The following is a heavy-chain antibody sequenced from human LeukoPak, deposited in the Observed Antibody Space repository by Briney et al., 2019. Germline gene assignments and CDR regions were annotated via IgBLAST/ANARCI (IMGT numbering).Heavy chain of an antibody. J-gene: IGHJ6*03. CDR1: GYTFTGYY. Sequence: SVKVSCKTSGYTFTGYYMHWVRQAPGQGLEWMGGIIPIFGTANYAQKFQGRVTITADESTSTAYMELSSLRSEDTAVYYCARGPGSDSSGYYYYYYMDVWGKGTTVTISS. CDR2: IIPIFGTA. CDR3: ARGPGSDSSGYYYYYYMDV. D-gene: IGHD3-22*01. V-gene: IGHV1-69*13.